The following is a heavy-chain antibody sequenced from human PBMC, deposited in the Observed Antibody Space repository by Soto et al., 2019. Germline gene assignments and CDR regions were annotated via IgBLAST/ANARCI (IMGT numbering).Heavy chain of an antibody. CDR2: IYYSGST. Sequence: PSETLSLTCTVSGGSISSGGYYWSWIRQHPGKGLEWIGYIYYSGSTYYNPSLKSRVTISVDTSKNQFSLKLSSVTAADTAVYYCASGTRTNDYVWGSYRYGFDYWGQGTLVTVSS. D-gene: IGHD3-16*02. J-gene: IGHJ4*02. CDR1: GGSISSGGYY. CDR3: ASGTRTNDYVWGSYRYGFDY. V-gene: IGHV4-31*03.